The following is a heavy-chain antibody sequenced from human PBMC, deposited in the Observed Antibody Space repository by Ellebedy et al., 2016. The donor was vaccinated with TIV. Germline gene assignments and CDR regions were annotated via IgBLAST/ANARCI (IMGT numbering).Heavy chain of an antibody. J-gene: IGHJ6*02. V-gene: IGHV1-18*01. Sequence: ASVKVSCKASGYTFINYGFSWVRQAPGQGLEWMGWISVYSGDTNIAQKFQGRVTLTTDTTTTTASMELRSLRSDDTAVYFCAGDNGLQFLRAGHYGMDVWGQGTAVIVSS. CDR3: AGDNGLQFLRAGHYGMDV. CDR2: ISVYSGDT. CDR1: GYTFINYG. D-gene: IGHD2-21*01.